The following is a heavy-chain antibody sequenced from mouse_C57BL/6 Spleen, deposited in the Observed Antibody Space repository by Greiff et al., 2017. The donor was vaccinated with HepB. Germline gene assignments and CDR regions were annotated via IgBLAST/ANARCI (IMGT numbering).Heavy chain of an antibody. CDR1: GFTFSDYG. J-gene: IGHJ4*01. D-gene: IGHD1-1*02. V-gene: IGHV5-17*01. CDR3: ARRDYVHAMDY. Sequence: EVQRVESGGGLVKPGGSLKLSCAASGFTFSDYGMHWVRQAPEKGLEWVAYISSGSSTIYYADTVKGRFTISRDNAKNTLFLQMTSLRSEDTAMYYCARRDYVHAMDYWGQGTSVTVSS. CDR2: ISSGSSTI.